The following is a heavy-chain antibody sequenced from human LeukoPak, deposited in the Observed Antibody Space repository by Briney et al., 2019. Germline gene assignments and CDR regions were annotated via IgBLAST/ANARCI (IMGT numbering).Heavy chain of an antibody. D-gene: IGHD3-22*01. CDR1: GFTFSSYA. CDR2: ISGNGDYT. Sequence: GGSLRLSCAASGFTFSSYAMSWVRQAPGKGLEWVSSISGNGDYTFYAGSVKGRFTISRDNSKNTLYLQMNSLRAEDTAIYYCAKDRPNYYESYGHYYRRDGDYWGQGALVTVSS. J-gene: IGHJ4*02. CDR3: AKDRPNYYESYGHYYRRDGDY. V-gene: IGHV3-23*01.